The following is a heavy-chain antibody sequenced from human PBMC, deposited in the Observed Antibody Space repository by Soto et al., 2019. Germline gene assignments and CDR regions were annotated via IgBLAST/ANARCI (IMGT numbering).Heavy chain of an antibody. V-gene: IGHV3-30-3*01. CDR1: GFTFIIYA. CDR3: ARADYGGDYFDY. Sequence: GGALRLSCAASGFTFIIYAMHWVRQAPGKGLEWVAVISYDGSNKYYADSVKGRFTISRDNSKNTLYLQMNSLRAEDTAVYYCARADYGGDYFDYWGQGTLVTVSS. CDR2: ISYDGSNK. J-gene: IGHJ4*02. D-gene: IGHD4-17*01.